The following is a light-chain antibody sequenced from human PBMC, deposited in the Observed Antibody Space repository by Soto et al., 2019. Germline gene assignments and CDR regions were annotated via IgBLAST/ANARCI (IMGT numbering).Light chain of an antibody. CDR1: QSVSSSQ. V-gene: IGKV3-20*01. Sequence: EIELTQSPATLSLSPGESATLSCRASQSVSSSQVAWYQLKPGQAPRLLIYGASSSATGIPDRFSGVGSETYFTLTISRLEPEDCAVYYCQQYATSPHTFGQGTKLEIK. CDR2: GAS. CDR3: QQYATSPHT. J-gene: IGKJ2*01.